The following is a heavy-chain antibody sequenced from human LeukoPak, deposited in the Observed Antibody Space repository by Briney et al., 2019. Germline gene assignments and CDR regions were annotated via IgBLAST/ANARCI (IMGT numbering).Heavy chain of an antibody. J-gene: IGHJ4*02. CDR2: INPNSGGT. CDR3: ARAYGDYDYYFDY. CDR1: GYTFTGYY. D-gene: IGHD4-17*01. V-gene: IGHV1-2*02. Sequence: GASVKVSCKASGYTFTGYYMHWVRQAPGQGLEWMGWINPNSGGTNYAQKFQGRVTMTRDTSISTAYMELSRLRSDGTAVYYCARAYGDYDYYFDYWGQGTLVTVSS.